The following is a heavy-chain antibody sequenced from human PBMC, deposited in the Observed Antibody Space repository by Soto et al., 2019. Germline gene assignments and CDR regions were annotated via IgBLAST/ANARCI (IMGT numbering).Heavy chain of an antibody. Sequence: GGSLRLSCAASGFTFSSYSMNWVRQAPGKGLEWVSSISSSSSYIYYADSVKGRFTISRDNAKNSLYLQMNSLRAEDTAVYYCARDGRIAAAGTKAPFDYWGQGTLVTVSS. CDR2: ISSSSSYI. CDR3: ARDGRIAAAGTKAPFDY. J-gene: IGHJ4*02. V-gene: IGHV3-21*01. CDR1: GFTFSSYS. D-gene: IGHD6-13*01.